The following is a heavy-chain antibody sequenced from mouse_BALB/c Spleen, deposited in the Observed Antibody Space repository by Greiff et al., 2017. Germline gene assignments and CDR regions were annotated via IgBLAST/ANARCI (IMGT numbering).Heavy chain of an antibody. CDR3: ARSLYDGYYRRDY. J-gene: IGHJ2*01. V-gene: IGHV14-3*02. CDR2: IDPANGNT. Sequence: EVKLMESGAELVKPGASVKLSCTASGFNIKDTYMHWVKQRPEQGLEWIGRIDPANGNTKYDPKFQGKATITADTSSNTAYLQLSSLTSEDTAVYYCARSLYDGYYRRDYWGQGTTLTVSS. D-gene: IGHD2-3*01. CDR1: GFNIKDTY.